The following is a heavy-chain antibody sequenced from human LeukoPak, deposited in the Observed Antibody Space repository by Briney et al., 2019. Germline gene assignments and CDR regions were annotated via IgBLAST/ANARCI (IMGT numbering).Heavy chain of an antibody. CDR1: GFTFSSYG. Sequence: GGSLRLSCAASGFTFSSYGMHWVRQAPGKGLEWVAVIWYDGSNKYYADSVKGRFTISRDNSKNTLYLQMNSLRAEDTAVYYCASMENRGGYHVGWFDPWGQGTLVTVSS. CDR2: IWYDGSNK. CDR3: ASMENRGGYHVGWFDP. J-gene: IGHJ5*02. D-gene: IGHD5-12*01. V-gene: IGHV3-33*01.